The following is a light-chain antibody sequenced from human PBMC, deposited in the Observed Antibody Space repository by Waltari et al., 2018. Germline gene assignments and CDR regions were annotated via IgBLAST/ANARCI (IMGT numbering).Light chain of an antibody. V-gene: IGLV5-45*01. CDR3: MIFCNNAVV. Sequence: PESPPQFLLKFISDAETKRASGVPSRFSGSNASSANAGVLFISGLQSEADAYYYCMIFCNNAVVFGGGTKLTVL. J-gene: IGLJ3*02. CDR2: FISDAET.